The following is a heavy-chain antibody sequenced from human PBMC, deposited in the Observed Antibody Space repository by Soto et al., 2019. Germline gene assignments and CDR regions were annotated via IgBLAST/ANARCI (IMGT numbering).Heavy chain of an antibody. D-gene: IGHD2-21*02. Sequence: SETLSVTCTVTGDSINNRSYYWGWIRQPPGKGLEWIGSIYYSGSTYNNPSLKSRVSMSVDTSKNQFSLKLRSVTAADTALYYCARQRTSVVTQAYFDSWGQISLFTLSP. CDR2: IYYSGST. CDR3: ARQRTSVVTQAYFDS. J-gene: IGHJ4*02. CDR1: GDSINNRSYY. V-gene: IGHV4-39*01.